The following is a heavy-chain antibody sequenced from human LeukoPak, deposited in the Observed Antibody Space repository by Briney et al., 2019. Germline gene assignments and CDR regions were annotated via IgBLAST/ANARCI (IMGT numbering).Heavy chain of an antibody. CDR2: ISRDGGST. V-gene: IGHV3-43*01. CDR1: GFTFDDYT. Sequence: GGSLRLSCAASGFTFDDYTMHWVRQAPGKGLEWVSLISRDGGSTYYADSVKGRFTISRDNSKNSLYLQMNSLRTEDTALYYCAKDIGCSSTSCRYYYYYGMDVWGQGTTVTVSS. CDR3: AKDIGCSSTSCRYYYYYGMDV. D-gene: IGHD2-2*01. J-gene: IGHJ6*02.